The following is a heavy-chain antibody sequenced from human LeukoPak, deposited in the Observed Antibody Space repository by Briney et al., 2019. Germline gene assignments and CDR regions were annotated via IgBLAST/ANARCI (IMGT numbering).Heavy chain of an antibody. CDR2: INHSGST. D-gene: IGHD6-19*01. CDR1: GGSISSSSYY. J-gene: IGHJ4*02. CDR3: ARTSSGWYYRYFDY. Sequence: PSETLSLTCTVSGGSISSSSYYWSWIRQPPGTGLEWIGEINHSGSTNYNPSLKSRVTISVDTSKNQFSLKLSSVTAADTAVYYCARTSSGWYYRYFDYWGQGTLVTVSS. V-gene: IGHV4-39*07.